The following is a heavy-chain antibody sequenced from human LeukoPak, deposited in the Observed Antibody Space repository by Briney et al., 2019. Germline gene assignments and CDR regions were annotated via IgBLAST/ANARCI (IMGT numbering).Heavy chain of an antibody. CDR3: ARAGPGSGWYFDY. D-gene: IGHD6-19*01. CDR1: GYDFTSVG. V-gene: IGHV1-18*01. Sequence: SVSLSCAVSGYDFTSVGITWVRRAPGQGLEWMGWISPYIGNTTYAQKFQGRVAMTTDTSTTTAYMELRGLRFNDTAVYYCARAGPGSGWYFDYWGQGTLVTVSS. J-gene: IGHJ4*02. CDR2: ISPYIGNT.